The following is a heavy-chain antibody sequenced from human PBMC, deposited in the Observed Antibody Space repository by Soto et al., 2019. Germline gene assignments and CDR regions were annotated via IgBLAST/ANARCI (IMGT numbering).Heavy chain of an antibody. J-gene: IGHJ3*02. V-gene: IGHV4-39*01. CDR2: IYYSGST. CDR3: ARNYDSSGYYYDSYAFDI. Sequence: QLQLQESGPGLVKPSETLSLTCTVSGGSISSSSYYWGWIRQPPGKGLEWIGGIYYSGSTYYNPSLKSRVTISVDTSKNQFSLKLSSVTAADTAVYYCARNYDSSGYYYDSYAFDIWGQGTMVTVSS. D-gene: IGHD3-22*01. CDR1: GGSISSSSYY.